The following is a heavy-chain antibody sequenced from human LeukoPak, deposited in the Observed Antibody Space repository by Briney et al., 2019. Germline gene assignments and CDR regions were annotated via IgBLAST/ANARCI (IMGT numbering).Heavy chain of an antibody. Sequence: SETLSLTRAVYGGSFSGYYWSWIRQPPGKGLEWMGEINHSGSTNYNPSLKSRVTISVDTSKNQFSLKLSSVTAADTAVYYCARLPAAILGGEDYFDYWGQGTPVTVSS. CDR3: ARLPAAILGGEDYFDY. D-gene: IGHD2-2*02. CDR1: GGSFSGYY. CDR2: INHSGST. V-gene: IGHV4-34*01. J-gene: IGHJ4*02.